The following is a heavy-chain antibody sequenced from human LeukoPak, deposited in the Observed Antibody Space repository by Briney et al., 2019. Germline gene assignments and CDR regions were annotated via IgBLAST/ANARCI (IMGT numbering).Heavy chain of an antibody. D-gene: IGHD4-17*01. CDR2: ISGSGGST. Sequence: PGGSLRLSCAASGFPFSGYAISWVRQAPGKGLEWVSSISGSGGSTYYADSVKGRFTISRDNSKNTLYLQMNSLRAEDTAVYYCAKGTMVTTYNWDHWGQGTLVTVSS. CDR3: AKGTMVTTYNWDH. CDR1: GFPFSGYA. V-gene: IGHV3-23*01. J-gene: IGHJ4*02.